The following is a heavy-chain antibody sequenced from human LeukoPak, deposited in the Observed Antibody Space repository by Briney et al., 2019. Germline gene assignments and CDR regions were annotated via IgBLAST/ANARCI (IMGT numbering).Heavy chain of an antibody. Sequence: VASVKVSCEVSGYTLTELSMHWVRQAPGKGLEWMGGFDPEDGETIYAQKFQGRVTMTEDTSTDTAYMELSSLRSEDTAVYYCATGRNYDSSGYYYSYWGQGTLVTVSS. CDR2: FDPEDGET. J-gene: IGHJ4*02. D-gene: IGHD3-22*01. CDR3: ATGRNYDSSGYYYSY. V-gene: IGHV1-24*01. CDR1: GYTLTELS.